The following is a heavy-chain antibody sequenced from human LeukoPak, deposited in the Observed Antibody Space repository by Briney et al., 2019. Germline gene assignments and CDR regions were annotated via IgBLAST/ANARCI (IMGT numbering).Heavy chain of an antibody. CDR2: IYYSGST. J-gene: IGHJ4*02. CDR1: GGSISSYY. V-gene: IGHV4-59*12. D-gene: IGHD3-10*01. Sequence: KPSETLSLTCSVSGGSISSYYWSWIRQPPGKGLEWIGYIYYSGSTNYNPSLKSRVTISVDTSKNQFSLRLSSVTAADTAVYYCARDVWFGAGRTFDYWGQGTLVTVSS. CDR3: ARDVWFGAGRTFDY.